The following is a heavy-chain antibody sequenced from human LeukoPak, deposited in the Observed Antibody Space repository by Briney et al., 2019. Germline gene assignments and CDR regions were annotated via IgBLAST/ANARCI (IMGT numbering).Heavy chain of an antibody. J-gene: IGHJ3*01. D-gene: IGHD3-16*01. CDR1: GFTFSSYS. CDR2: ISSSSSTI. Sequence: GGSLRLSCAASGFTFSSYSMNWVRQAPGKGLEWVSYISSSSSTIYYADSVKGRFTISRDNAKNTLYLQMNSLRAEDTAVYYCARDWGYDYVWGSPSVWGQGTMVTVSS. V-gene: IGHV3-48*01. CDR3: ARDWGYDYVWGSPSV.